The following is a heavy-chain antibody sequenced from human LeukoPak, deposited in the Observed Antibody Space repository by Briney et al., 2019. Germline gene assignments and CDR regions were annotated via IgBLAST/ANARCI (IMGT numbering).Heavy chain of an antibody. CDR1: GGSFSGYY. CDR3: ARDSKSSGWYGDWFDP. J-gene: IGHJ5*02. Sequence: SETLSLTCAVYGGSFSGYYWSWIRQPPGKGLEWIGEINHSGSTNYNPSLKSRVTISVDTSKNRFSLKLSSVTAADTAVYYCARDSKSSGWYGDWFDPWGQGTLVTVSS. V-gene: IGHV4-34*01. D-gene: IGHD6-19*01. CDR2: INHSGST.